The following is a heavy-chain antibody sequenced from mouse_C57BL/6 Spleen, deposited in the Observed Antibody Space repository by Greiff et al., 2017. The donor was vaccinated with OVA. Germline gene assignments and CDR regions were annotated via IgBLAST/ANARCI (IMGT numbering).Heavy chain of an antibody. CDR1: GFNIKDYY. CDR3: TTGSTATTGYYAMDY. Sequence: VQLKQSGAELVRPGASVKLSCTASGFNIKDYYMHWGKQRPEQGLEWIGRIDPEDGDTEYAPKFQGKATMTADTSSNTAYLQLSSLTSEDTAVYYCTTGSTATTGYYAMDYWGQGTSVTVSS. J-gene: IGHJ4*01. V-gene: IGHV14-1*01. D-gene: IGHD1-2*01. CDR2: IDPEDGDT.